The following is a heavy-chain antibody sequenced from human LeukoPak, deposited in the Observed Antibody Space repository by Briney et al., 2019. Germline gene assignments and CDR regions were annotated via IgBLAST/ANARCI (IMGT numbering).Heavy chain of an antibody. Sequence: GESLRLSCAASGFTFSSYSMNWVRQAPGKGLEWVSSISSSSSYIYYADSVKGRFTISRDNAKNSLFLQMNSLRAEDTAVYYCARDHSWGSGYYYGMDVWGEGTTVTVSS. CDR1: GFTFSSYS. CDR2: ISSSSSYI. D-gene: IGHD6-13*01. J-gene: IGHJ6*04. CDR3: ARDHSWGSGYYYGMDV. V-gene: IGHV3-21*04.